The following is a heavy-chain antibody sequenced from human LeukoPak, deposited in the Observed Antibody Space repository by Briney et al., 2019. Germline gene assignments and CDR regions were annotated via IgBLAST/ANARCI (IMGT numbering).Heavy chain of an antibody. V-gene: IGHV3-48*02. CDR1: GFTFSIYS. J-gene: IGHJ4*02. Sequence: GGSLRLSCVASGFTFSIYSMNCVRQAPGKGLEWISFIYSSSNTIYYADSVKGRFTISRDNAKNSLFLQMNSLRDEDTAMYYCATKDYASPFDYWGQGTLVIVSS. D-gene: IGHD4-17*01. CDR2: IYSSSNTI. CDR3: ATKDYASPFDY.